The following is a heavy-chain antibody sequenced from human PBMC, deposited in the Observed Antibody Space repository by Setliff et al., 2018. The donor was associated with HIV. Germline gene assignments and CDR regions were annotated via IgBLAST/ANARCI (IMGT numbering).Heavy chain of an antibody. D-gene: IGHD5-18*01. CDR3: ANQERIQLSHDAFDI. CDR1: GFTFSTYD. J-gene: IGHJ3*02. V-gene: IGHV3-30*18. Sequence: PGGSLRLSCAASGFTFSTYDMHWVRQAPGKGPEWVAGISYDGSNKYYLDSLKGRFTVSRDNSKNTLFLQMNSLRGDDTAMYYCANQERIQLSHDAFDIWGQGTMVTVSS. CDR2: ISYDGSNK.